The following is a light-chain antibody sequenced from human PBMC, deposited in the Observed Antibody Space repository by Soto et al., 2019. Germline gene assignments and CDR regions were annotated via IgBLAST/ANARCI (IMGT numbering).Light chain of an antibody. CDR3: MQALQTPFT. Sequence: DLVMTQSPLSLPVTPGEPASISCRSSQSLLHTNGYNFLDWFLQKPGQSPRLLIYFGSTRASGVPDRFSGSGSGTDFTLKISRVEAEDVGVYYCMQALQTPFTFGPGTKVEI. V-gene: IGKV2-28*01. J-gene: IGKJ3*01. CDR1: QSLLHTNGYNF. CDR2: FGS.